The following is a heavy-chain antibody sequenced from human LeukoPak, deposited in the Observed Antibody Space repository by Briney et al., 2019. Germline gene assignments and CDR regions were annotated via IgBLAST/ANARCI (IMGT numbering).Heavy chain of an antibody. J-gene: IGHJ4*02. CDR3: AVYYYDSSISYYVDGKNDY. CDR2: ITWNRDNI. D-gene: IGHD3-22*01. Sequence: GRSLRLSCTVSGFTFDDYAMHWVRHTPGKGLEWVAGITWNRDNIGYGDSVRDRFTISRDNAKNSLYLQMNSLRAEDTALYYCAVYYYDSSISYYVDGKNDYRGQGTLVTVSS. CDR1: GFTFDDYA. V-gene: IGHV3-9*01.